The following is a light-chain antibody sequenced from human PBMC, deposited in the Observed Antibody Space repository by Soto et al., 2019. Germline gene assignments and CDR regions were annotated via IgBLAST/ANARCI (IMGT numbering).Light chain of an antibody. V-gene: IGLV1-40*01. CDR3: HSYDSSLSGYVV. Sequence: QSVLTQPPSVSGAPGQRVTISCTGSRSNIGGGYDVHWYQQLPGTAPKLLIYGNSNRPSGVPDRFSGSKSGTSASLAITGLQAEDEADYYCHSYDSSLSGYVVFGGGTKLTVL. CDR2: GNS. CDR1: RSNIGGGYD. J-gene: IGLJ2*01.